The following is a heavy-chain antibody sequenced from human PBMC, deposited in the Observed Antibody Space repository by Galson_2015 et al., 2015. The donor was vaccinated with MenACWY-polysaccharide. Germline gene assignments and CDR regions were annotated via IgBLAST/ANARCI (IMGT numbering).Heavy chain of an antibody. D-gene: IGHD2-15*01. V-gene: IGHV3-33*01. Sequence: SLRLSCAASGIRFSGSGMHWVRQAPGKGLEWVAVIQYDGTNKVYADSVKGRFTISRDNSRNTLYLEMNSLRAEDTAVHYCAREGRRIVFHAFDTWGQGKMVAVSS. CDR1: GIRFSGSG. CDR2: IQYDGTNK. CDR3: AREGRRIVFHAFDT. J-gene: IGHJ3*02.